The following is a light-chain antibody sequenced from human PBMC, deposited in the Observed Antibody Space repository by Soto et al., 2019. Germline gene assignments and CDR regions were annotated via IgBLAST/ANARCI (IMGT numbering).Light chain of an antibody. CDR1: QRISSY. CDR2: AAS. V-gene: IGKV1-39*01. Sequence: DIQMTQSPSSLSASVGDRVTITCRASQRISSYLNWYQQKPGKAPKLLIYAASSLQSGVPSRFSGSGSGTDFTLTISSLQLEDFATYYCQQSYNTHTFGQGTKLEIK. CDR3: QQSYNTHT. J-gene: IGKJ2*01.